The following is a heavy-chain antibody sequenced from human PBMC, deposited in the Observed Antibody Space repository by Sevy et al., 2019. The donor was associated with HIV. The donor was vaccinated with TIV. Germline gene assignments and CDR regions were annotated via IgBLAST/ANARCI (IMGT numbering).Heavy chain of an antibody. Sequence: GGSLRLSCATSGFTFNSYSMNWVRQAPGKGLEWVSSISGSRTYIYYADSVKDRFTISRDNAKNSLHLQMNNLRAEDTAVYYCARGHPGIAVTVPNWFDPWGQGTLVTVSS. CDR3: ARGHPGIAVTVPNWFDP. D-gene: IGHD6-19*01. J-gene: IGHJ5*02. CDR2: ISGSRTYI. CDR1: GFTFNSYS. V-gene: IGHV3-21*01.